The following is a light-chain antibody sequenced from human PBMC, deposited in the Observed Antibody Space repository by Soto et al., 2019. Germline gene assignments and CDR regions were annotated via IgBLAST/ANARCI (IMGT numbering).Light chain of an antibody. CDR2: YDS. J-gene: IGLJ2*01. CDR3: QVWDSSSAHVL. CDR1: NIGTKS. Sequence: SYELTQPPSVSVAPGKTATITCGVNNIGTKSVHWYQQKPGQAPVLVIYYDSDRPSGIPERFSGSTSGNMATLTISRVGAGDEADYYCQVWDSSSAHVLFGGGTKLTVL. V-gene: IGLV3-21*04.